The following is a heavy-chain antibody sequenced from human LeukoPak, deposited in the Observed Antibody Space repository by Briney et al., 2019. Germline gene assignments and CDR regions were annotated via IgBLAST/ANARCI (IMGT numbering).Heavy chain of an antibody. J-gene: IGHJ3*02. CDR3: ARFGLGKHIEVAGIPFDI. CDR1: GYSFTSHY. Sequence: ASVKVSCKASGYSFTSHYMHWVRQAPGQGLEWMGWINPNSGGTNYAQKLQGRVTMTTDTSTSTAYMELRSLRSDDTALYYCARFGLGKHIEVAGIPFDIWGQGTMVTVSS. CDR2: INPNSGGT. D-gene: IGHD6-19*01. V-gene: IGHV1-2*02.